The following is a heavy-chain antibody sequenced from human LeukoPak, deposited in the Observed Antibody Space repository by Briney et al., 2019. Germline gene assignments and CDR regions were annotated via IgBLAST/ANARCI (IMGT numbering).Heavy chain of an antibody. Sequence: SETLSLTCTVSGYSISSYYWSWIRQPQGQGLEWIGNIYYSGSTNYNPSLKSRVTISVDTSKNQFSLKLSSVTAADTAIYYCARGTDVQWDYWGRGTLVTVSS. CDR3: ARGTDVQWDY. D-gene: IGHD1-26*01. CDR1: GYSISSYY. V-gene: IGHV4-59*13. CDR2: IYYSGST. J-gene: IGHJ4*02.